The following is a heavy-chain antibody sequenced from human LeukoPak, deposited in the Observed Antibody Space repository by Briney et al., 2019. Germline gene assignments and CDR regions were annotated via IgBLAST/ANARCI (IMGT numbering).Heavy chain of an antibody. J-gene: IGHJ4*02. V-gene: IGHV3-21*01. Sequence: GALRLSCAASRFTFSSYSMNWVRQAPGKGLEWVSSISSSSSYIYYADSVKGRFTISRDNAKNSLYLQMNSLRAEDTAVYYCAKTGFGELSPGFYFDYWGQGTLVTVSS. CDR1: RFTFSSYS. CDR3: AKTGFGELSPGFYFDY. CDR2: ISSSSSYI. D-gene: IGHD3-10*01.